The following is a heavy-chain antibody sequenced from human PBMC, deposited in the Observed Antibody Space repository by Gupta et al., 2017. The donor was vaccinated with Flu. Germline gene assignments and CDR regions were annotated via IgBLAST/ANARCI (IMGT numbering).Heavy chain of an antibody. CDR2: IGSGGNT. CDR1: GFSLSDSH. D-gene: IGHD2-21*01. Sequence: EVHLVESGGGLVQPGGSLRLTCVISGFSLSDSHMNWFRQVPGKGPEWISYIGSGGNTDYADSVRGRFTISRDNARDSVFLQMNSLRDEDTALYYCARDLDWAFIFWGQGVLVTVSS. V-gene: IGHV3-48*02. CDR3: ARDLDWAFIF. J-gene: IGHJ4*02.